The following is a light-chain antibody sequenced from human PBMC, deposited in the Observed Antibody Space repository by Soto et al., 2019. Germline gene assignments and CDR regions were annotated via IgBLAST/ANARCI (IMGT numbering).Light chain of an antibody. CDR1: SGSVSITSY. V-gene: IGLV8-61*01. CDR2: STN. CDR3: ALYLGRGITV. Sequence: QTVVTQEPSISVSPGGTVTLTCGLPSGSVSITSYPSWFQQTPGQTPRTLIYSTNTRSSGVSDRFSGSILGVTAALTITGAQAADESDYYCALYLGRGITVFGGGTQLTVL. J-gene: IGLJ3*02.